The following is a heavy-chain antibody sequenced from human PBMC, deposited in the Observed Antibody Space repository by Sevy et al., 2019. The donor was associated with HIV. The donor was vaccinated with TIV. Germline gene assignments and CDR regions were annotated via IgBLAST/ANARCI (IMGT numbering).Heavy chain of an antibody. CDR3: AKTVYYDSSGYYYEPSAFDI. CDR2: ISGSGGST. J-gene: IGHJ3*02. CDR1: GFTFSSYA. Sequence: GGSLRLSCAASGFTFSSYAMSWVRLAPGKGLEWVSAISGSGGSTYYADSVKGRFPISRDNSKNTLYLQMNSLRAEDTAVYYCAKTVYYDSSGYYYEPSAFDIWGQGTMVTVSS. D-gene: IGHD3-22*01. V-gene: IGHV3-23*01.